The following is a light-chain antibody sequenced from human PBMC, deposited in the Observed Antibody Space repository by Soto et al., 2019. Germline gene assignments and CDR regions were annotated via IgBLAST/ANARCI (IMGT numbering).Light chain of an antibody. V-gene: IGKV3-11*01. Sequence: EIVLTQSPATLSLSPGERATLSCRASQSVTTYLAWYQQKPGQAPRLLIYDASNRATGIPARFSGSGSGTDFTLTVSSLEPEDSAVYYCQQYHNTPITFGQGTRLENK. CDR2: DAS. J-gene: IGKJ5*01. CDR1: QSVTTY. CDR3: QQYHNTPIT.